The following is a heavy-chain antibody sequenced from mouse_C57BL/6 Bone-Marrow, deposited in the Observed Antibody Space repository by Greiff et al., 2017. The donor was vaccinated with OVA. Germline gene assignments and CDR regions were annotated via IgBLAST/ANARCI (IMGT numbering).Heavy chain of an antibody. Sequence: EVQRVESGGDLVKPGGSLKLSCAASGFTFSSYGMSWVRQTPDKRLEWVATISSGGSYTYYPDSVKGRFTISRDPAKNTLYLQLSSLKSEDTALFYFTTLALPLHAMAYWGQGTSVTVSS. CDR3: TTLALPLHAMAY. D-gene: IGHD1-1*01. J-gene: IGHJ4*01. CDR1: GFTFSSYG. V-gene: IGHV5-6*01. CDR2: ISSGGSYT.